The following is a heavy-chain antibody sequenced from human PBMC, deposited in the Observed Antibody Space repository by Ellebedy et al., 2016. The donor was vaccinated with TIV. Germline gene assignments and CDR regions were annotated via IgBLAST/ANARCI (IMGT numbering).Heavy chain of an antibody. CDR2: INHSGST. J-gene: IGHJ6*02. Sequence: MPSETLSLTCAVYGGSFSGYYWSWIRQPPGKGLESIGEINHSGSTNYNPSLKSRVTISVDTSKNQFSLKLSSVTAADTAVYYCARGQGTLQYFDWLGHYYYGMDVWGQGTTVTVSS. V-gene: IGHV4-34*01. CDR1: GGSFSGYY. CDR3: ARGQGTLQYFDWLGHYYYGMDV. D-gene: IGHD3-9*01.